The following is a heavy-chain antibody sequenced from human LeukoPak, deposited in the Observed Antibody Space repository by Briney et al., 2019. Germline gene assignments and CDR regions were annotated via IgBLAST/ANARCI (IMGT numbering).Heavy chain of an antibody. D-gene: IGHD5-12*01. CDR1: GFTFSSYG. J-gene: IGHJ4*02. Sequence: PGGSLRLSCAASGFTFSSYGMHSVRQAPGKGLEWVAVIWYDGSNKYYADSVKGRFTISRDNSKNTLYLQMNSLRAEDTAVYYCARDSKGYEFDYWGQGTLVTVSS. CDR3: ARDSKGYEFDY. CDR2: IWYDGSNK. V-gene: IGHV3-33*01.